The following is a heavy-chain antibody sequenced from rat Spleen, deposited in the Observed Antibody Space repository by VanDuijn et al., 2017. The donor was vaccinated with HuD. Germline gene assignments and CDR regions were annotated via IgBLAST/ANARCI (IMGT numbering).Heavy chain of an antibody. D-gene: IGHD1-11*01. V-gene: IGHV5-29*01. CDR3: TTDTYGGYVMDA. J-gene: IGHJ4*01. CDR2: ISYDGSST. CDR1: GFTFSNYG. Sequence: EVQLVESGGGLVQPGRSLKLSCAASGFTFSNYGMAWVCQAPTKGLEWVATISYDGSSTYYRDSVKGRFTISRDNSRNTRYLQMDRLRAEDTATYYGTTDTYGGYVMDAWGQGASVTVSS.